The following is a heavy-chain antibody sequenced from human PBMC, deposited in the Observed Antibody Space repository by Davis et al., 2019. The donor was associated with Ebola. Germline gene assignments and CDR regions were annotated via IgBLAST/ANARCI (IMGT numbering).Heavy chain of an antibody. CDR2: INHSGST. CDR3: ARRYSGRYSYHYGMDV. CDR1: GASISANDYY. D-gene: IGHD1-26*01. V-gene: IGHV4-34*01. Sequence: MPSETLSLTCTVSGASISANDYYWGWIRQPPGKGLEWIGEINHSGSTNYNPSLKSRVTISVDTSKNQFSLKLSSVTAADTAVYYCARRYSGRYSYHYGMDVWGKGTTVTVSS. J-gene: IGHJ6*04.